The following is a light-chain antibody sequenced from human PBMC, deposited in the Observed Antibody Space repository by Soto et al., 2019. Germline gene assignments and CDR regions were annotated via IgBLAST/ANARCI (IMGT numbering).Light chain of an antibody. Sequence: QSVLTQPASVSGSPGQSITISCSGTSNDVGSYNLVSWYQQYPGKAPRLKIYEASKRPSGVSDRFSASKSGNTASLTISGLQAEDEGDYYCCSYAGSSTLVFGGGTKVTVL. CDR2: EAS. CDR3: CSYAGSSTLV. J-gene: IGLJ3*02. V-gene: IGLV2-23*01. CDR1: SNDVGSYNL.